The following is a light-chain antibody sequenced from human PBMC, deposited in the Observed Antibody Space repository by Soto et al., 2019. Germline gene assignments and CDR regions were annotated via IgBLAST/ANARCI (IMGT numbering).Light chain of an antibody. CDR2: DAS. V-gene: IGKV3-15*01. J-gene: IGKJ2*01. CDR3: QHYNYWPYT. Sequence: EIVMTQSPATLSLSPGEIATLSCRASQTIDNTLAWYQRKPGQAPRLIIYDASTRATGVPARFSGSGSGTDCTLTISSLQSEDFAVYYCQHYNYWPYTFGQGTKVDIK. CDR1: QTIDNT.